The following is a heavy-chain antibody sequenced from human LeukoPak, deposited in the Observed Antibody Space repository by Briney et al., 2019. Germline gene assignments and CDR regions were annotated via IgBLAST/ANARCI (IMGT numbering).Heavy chain of an antibody. Sequence: GESLKISCKGSGYNFINYWIGWVRQMPGKGLEWMGIIHPGDSDTRYSPSFQGQVTISADTSISTAYLQWSSLKASDTAMYYCARGNTVVPAAIDYWGQGTLVTVSS. CDR2: IHPGDSDT. V-gene: IGHV5-51*01. D-gene: IGHD2-2*02. J-gene: IGHJ4*02. CDR3: ARGNTVVPAAIDY. CDR1: GYNFINYW.